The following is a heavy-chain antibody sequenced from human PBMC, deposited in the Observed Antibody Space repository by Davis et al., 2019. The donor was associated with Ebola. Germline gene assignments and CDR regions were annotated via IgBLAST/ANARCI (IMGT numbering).Heavy chain of an antibody. V-gene: IGHV1-8*01. CDR1: GYTFSMYG. Sequence: AASVKVSCKTSGYTFSMYGISWVRQAPGQGLEWMGWMNPNSGNTGYAQQFQDRITMTRNISTGTAYMELNSLRSEDTAVYYCARRVGARSGFDYWGQGTLVTVS. D-gene: IGHD1-26*01. J-gene: IGHJ4*01. CDR3: ARRVGARSGFDY. CDR2: MNPNSGNT.